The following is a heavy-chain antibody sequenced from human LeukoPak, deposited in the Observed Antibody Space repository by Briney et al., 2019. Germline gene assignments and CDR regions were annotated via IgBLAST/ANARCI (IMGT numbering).Heavy chain of an antibody. CDR2: ISSSSTYT. Sequence: GSLRLSCAASGFTFSDYYMSWIRQAPGKGPEWVSYISSSSTYTNYADSVKGRFTISRDNAKKSLYLQMNSLRAEDTAVYYCARGSGWYDYWGQGTLVTVSS. CDR1: GFTFSDYY. CDR3: ARGSGWYDY. D-gene: IGHD6-19*01. V-gene: IGHV3-11*05. J-gene: IGHJ4*02.